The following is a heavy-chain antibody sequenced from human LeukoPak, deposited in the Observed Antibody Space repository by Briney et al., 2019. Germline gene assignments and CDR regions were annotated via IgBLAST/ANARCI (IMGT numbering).Heavy chain of an antibody. J-gene: IGHJ5*02. Sequence: PSETLSLTCTVSGVSISSYYWSWIRQPPGKGLEWIGYIYYSGSTNYNPSLKSRVTISVDTSKNQFSLKLSSVTAADTAVYYCARLTLNWFDPWGQGTLVTVSS. CDR1: GVSISSYY. CDR2: IYYSGST. V-gene: IGHV4-59*01. D-gene: IGHD3-9*01. CDR3: ARLTLNWFDP.